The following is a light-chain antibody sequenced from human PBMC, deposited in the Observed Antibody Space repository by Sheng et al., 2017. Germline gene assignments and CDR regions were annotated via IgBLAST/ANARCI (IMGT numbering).Light chain of an antibody. V-gene: IGLV6-57*01. CDR2: END. Sequence: NFMLTQPHSVSESPGKTVTISCTRSSGSIANNYVQWYQQRPGSSPATVVYENDQRPSGVPDRFSGSIDSSSNSASLTISGLKTEDEADYYCQSYDSKIKVFGGGTKLTVL. J-gene: IGLJ2*01. CDR1: SGSIANNY. CDR3: QSYDSKIKV.